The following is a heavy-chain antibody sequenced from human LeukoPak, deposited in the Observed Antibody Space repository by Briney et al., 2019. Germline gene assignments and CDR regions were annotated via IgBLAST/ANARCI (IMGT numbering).Heavy chain of an antibody. V-gene: IGHV3-23*01. CDR1: GSTFSSDA. Sequence: GGSLRLSCAASGSTFSSDAMSGVRQAPGKGLEWVSAISGSGGRRYYADSVQGRFTISRDNSKHTLYLQMNSLRAEDTAVYYCAKQVVRGVTAGRDAFDMWGEGTMVTVSS. CDR3: AKQVVRGVTAGRDAFDM. D-gene: IGHD3-10*01. CDR2: ISGSGGRR. J-gene: IGHJ3*02.